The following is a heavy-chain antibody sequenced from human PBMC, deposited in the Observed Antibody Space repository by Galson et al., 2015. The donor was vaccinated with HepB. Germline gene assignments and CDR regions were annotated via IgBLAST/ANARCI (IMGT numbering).Heavy chain of an antibody. CDR3: VRDVRHGNFDY. J-gene: IGHJ4*02. CDR1: GFTFRSYW. V-gene: IGHV3-7*03. CDR2: IKEDGGEK. Sequence: SLRLSCAASGFTFRSYWMAWVRQAPRKGLEWVANIKEDGGEKYYVDSVKGRYTISRDNAKNSLYLQMNSLRGEDTAVYYCVRDVRHGNFDYWGQGTLVTVSS.